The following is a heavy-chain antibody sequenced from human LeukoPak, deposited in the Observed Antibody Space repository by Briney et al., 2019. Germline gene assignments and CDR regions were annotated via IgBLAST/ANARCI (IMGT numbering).Heavy chain of an antibody. D-gene: IGHD3-9*01. V-gene: IGHV1-69*06. CDR1: GYTFTGYY. Sequence: SVKVSCKTSGYTFTGYYMHWVRQAPGQGLEWMGGIIPIFGTANYAQKFQGRVTITADKSTSTAYMELSSLRSEDTAVYYCVNLHYDILTGYRDYWGQGTLVTVSS. CDR3: VNLHYDILTGYRDY. CDR2: IIPIFGTA. J-gene: IGHJ4*02.